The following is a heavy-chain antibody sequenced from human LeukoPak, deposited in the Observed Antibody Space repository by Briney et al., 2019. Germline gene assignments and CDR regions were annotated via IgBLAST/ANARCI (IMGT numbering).Heavy chain of an antibody. CDR2: ISGTGSST. CDR3: AELGITMIGGV. J-gene: IGHJ6*04. Sequence: GGSLRLSCAASGFTFSSYAMSWVRQAPGKGLEWVSAISGTGSSTYYADSVKGRFTISRDNSKNTLYLQMNSLRAEDTAVYYCAELGITMIGGVWGKGTTVTISS. D-gene: IGHD3-10*02. V-gene: IGHV3-23*01. CDR1: GFTFSSYA.